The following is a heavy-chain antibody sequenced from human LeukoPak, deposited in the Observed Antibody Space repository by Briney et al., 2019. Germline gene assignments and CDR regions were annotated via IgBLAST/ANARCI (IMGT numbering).Heavy chain of an antibody. V-gene: IGHV3-23*01. D-gene: IGHD5-18*01. CDR1: GFTFGNYA. Sequence: GGSLRLSCEASGFTFGNYAMNWVRQAPGKGLEWVSTISGTGSSTYYADSAKGRFTISRDNSKDTLFLQMNSLRAEDTAVYYCARDAVDTANAVWGQGTTVTVSS. CDR2: ISGTGSST. J-gene: IGHJ6*02. CDR3: ARDAVDTANAV.